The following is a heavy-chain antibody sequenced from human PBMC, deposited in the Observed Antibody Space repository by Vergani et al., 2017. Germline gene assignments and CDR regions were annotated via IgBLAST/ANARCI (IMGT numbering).Heavy chain of an antibody. CDR2: ISWNSGSI. CDR1: GFTFDDYA. J-gene: IGHJ4*02. V-gene: IGHV3-9*01. CDR3: AKGAKWELMGVFDY. Sequence: EVQLVESGGGLVKPGRSLRLSCAASGFTFDDYAMHWVRQAPGKGLEWVSGISWNSGSIGYADSVKGRFTISRDNAKNSLYLQMNSLRAEDTALYYCAKGAKWELMGVFDYWGQGTLVTVSS. D-gene: IGHD1-26*01.